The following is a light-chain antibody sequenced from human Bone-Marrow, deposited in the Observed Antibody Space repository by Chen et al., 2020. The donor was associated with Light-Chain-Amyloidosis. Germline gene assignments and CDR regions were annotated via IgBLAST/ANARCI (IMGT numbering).Light chain of an antibody. CDR2: DAS. CDR3: QQYHTLPLT. CDR1: QDISNY. V-gene: IGKV1-33*01. J-gene: IGKJ4*01. Sequence: DIRMTQSPSSLSASVGDRVSITCQASQDISNYLNWYLQKPGEAPKLLIYDASNLGAGVPSRFSGGRSGTHFTLTISSLQPEDVATFYCQQYHTLPLTFGGGTKLEIK.